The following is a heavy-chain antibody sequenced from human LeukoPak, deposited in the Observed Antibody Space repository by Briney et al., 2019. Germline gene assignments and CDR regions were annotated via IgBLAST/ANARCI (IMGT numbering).Heavy chain of an antibody. D-gene: IGHD3-10*01. CDR2: ISYSGSP. J-gene: IGHJ5*02. CDR1: GDSISSSGHW. V-gene: IGHV4-39*01. Sequence: SETLSLTCTVSGDSISSSGHWWGWIRQPPGEGLEWIGSISYSGSPSYKPSLKSRVTISVDTSKNQLSLRLSSVTAADTAVYYCARQEGVHRAIYGSGISVHWFDPWGQGTLVTVSS. CDR3: ARQEGVHRAIYGSGISVHWFDP.